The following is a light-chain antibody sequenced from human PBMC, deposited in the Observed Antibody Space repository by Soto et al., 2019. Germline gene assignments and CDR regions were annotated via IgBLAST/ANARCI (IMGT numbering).Light chain of an antibody. CDR3: QQYGSSPYT. CDR1: QSVSSSY. CDR2: GAS. J-gene: IGKJ2*01. Sequence: EIVLTQSPGTLSSSPGERATLSCRASQSVSSSYLAWYQQKPGQAPRLLIYGASSRATGIPDRFSGSGSGTDLTLTISRLEPEDFAVYYCQQYGSSPYTFGQGTKVDIK. V-gene: IGKV3-20*01.